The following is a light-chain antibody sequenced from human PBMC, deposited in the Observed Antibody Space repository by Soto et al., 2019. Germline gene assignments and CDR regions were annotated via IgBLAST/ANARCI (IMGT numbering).Light chain of an antibody. J-gene: IGKJ5*01. V-gene: IGKV3-15*01. CDR2: GAS. CDR3: QQYNNWPRT. CDR1: QSFSSN. Sequence: EIVMTQSPATLSVSPGERATLSCSASQSFSSNLAWYQQKPGQAPRHLIYGASTRATGIPAMFSGSGSGTEFTLTISSLQSEDFAVYYCQQYNNWPRTFGQGTRLEIK.